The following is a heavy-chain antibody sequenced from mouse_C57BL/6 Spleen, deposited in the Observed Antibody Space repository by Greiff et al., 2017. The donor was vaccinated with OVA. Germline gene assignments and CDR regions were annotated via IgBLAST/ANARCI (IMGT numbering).Heavy chain of an antibody. J-gene: IGHJ4*01. V-gene: IGHV1-59*01. CDR3: AIGNYVDYAMDY. D-gene: IGHD2-1*01. Sequence: QVQLQQPGAELVRPGTPVKLSCKASGYTFTSYWMHWVKQRPGQGLEWIGVIDPSDSYTNYNQKFKGKATLTVDTSSSTAYMQLSSLTSEDSAVYYCAIGNYVDYAMDYWGQGTSVTVSS. CDR2: IDPSDSYT. CDR1: GYTFTSYW.